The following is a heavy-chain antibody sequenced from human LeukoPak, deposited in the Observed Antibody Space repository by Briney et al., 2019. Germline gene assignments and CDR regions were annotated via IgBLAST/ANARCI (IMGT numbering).Heavy chain of an antibody. J-gene: IGHJ4*02. CDR3: ARQLLGGYYDRSGYYFDF. V-gene: IGHV4-59*08. CDR1: GGSISSYY. D-gene: IGHD3-22*01. CDR2: IHYSGST. Sequence: KPSETLSLTCTVSGGSISSYYWNWIRQPPGKGLEWIANIHYSGSTNYDPSLKSRVTISVDTSNNQFSLKLSSVTAADTAVYYCARQLLGGYYDRSGYYFDFGGQGPLVTFSS.